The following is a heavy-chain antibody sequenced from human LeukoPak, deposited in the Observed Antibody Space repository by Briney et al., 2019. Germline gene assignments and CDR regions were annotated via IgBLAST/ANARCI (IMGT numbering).Heavy chain of an antibody. V-gene: IGHV1-2*02. CDR3: ARTTTVSSGPDY. D-gene: IGHD6-19*01. Sequence: ASVKLSCKASGYTFTGYYMHWVQQAPGQGLQWMGWINPNSGGTNYAQKFQGRVTMTRDTSISTAYMELSRLRSDDTAVYYCARTTTVSSGPDYWGQGTLVTVSS. CDR1: GYTFTGYY. J-gene: IGHJ4*02. CDR2: INPNSGGT.